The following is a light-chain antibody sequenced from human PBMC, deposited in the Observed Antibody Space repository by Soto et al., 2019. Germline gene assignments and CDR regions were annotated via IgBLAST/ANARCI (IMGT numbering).Light chain of an antibody. CDR2: SAS. CDR1: QSIASY. Sequence: DVPMTQSPSSLSASVGDRVTITCRASQSIASYLNWYQQKQGKAPNLLIYSASSLQSVFPSRFSGSGSGTDFTLTISSLQPEDSATYYCQQSFSTPVTFGQGTILEIK. CDR3: QQSFSTPVT. V-gene: IGKV1-39*01. J-gene: IGKJ2*01.